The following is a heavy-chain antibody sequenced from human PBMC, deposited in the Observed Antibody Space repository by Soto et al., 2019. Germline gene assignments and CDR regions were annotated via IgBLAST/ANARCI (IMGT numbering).Heavy chain of an antibody. V-gene: IGHV3-11*05. D-gene: IGHD3-10*01. CDR3: ARMSYYGSGEHNWFDP. J-gene: IGHJ5*02. Sequence: QVQLVESGGGLVKPGGSLRLSCAASGFTFSDYYMSWIRQAPGRGLEWISYISTSSIYTLYADSVKGRFTISRDNAKNSLYLQMTGLRAEDTAVYYRARMSYYGSGEHNWFDPWGQGTLVTVSS. CDR2: ISTSSIYT. CDR1: GFTFSDYY.